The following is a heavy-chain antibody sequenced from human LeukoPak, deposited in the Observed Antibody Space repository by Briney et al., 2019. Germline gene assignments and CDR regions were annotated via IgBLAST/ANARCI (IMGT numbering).Heavy chain of an antibody. CDR2: IYYSGST. D-gene: IGHD3-9*01. Sequence: SETLSLTCTVSGGSISSYYWSWIRQPPGKGLEWIGHIYYSGSTNYNPSLKSRVTISVDTSKNQFSLKLSSVTAADTAVYYCARGGRYFDWLFDFDYWGQGTLVTVSS. CDR1: GGSISSYY. J-gene: IGHJ4*02. V-gene: IGHV4-59*01. CDR3: ARGGRYFDWLFDFDY.